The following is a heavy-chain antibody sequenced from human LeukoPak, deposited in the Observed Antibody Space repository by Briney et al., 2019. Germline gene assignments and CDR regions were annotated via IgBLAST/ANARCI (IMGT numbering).Heavy chain of an antibody. V-gene: IGHV1-18*01. CDR2: ISSNSDNT. J-gene: IGHJ4*02. CDR1: GYTFTSYG. CDR3: ARDWGSIKVIADY. D-gene: IGHD7-27*01. Sequence: ASVKVSCKASGYTFTSYGISWVRQDPGQGLEWMGWISSNSDNTNYAQKLQGRVTMTTDTSTSTAYMELRSLRSYDTALYFCARDWGSIKVIADYWGQGTLVTVSS.